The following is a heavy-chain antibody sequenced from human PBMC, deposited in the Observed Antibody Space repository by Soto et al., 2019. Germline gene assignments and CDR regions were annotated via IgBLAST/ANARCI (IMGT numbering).Heavy chain of an antibody. CDR1: GFTFSSYA. Sequence: GGSLRLSCAASGFTFSSYAMSWVRQAPGKGLEWVSSISSSSSYIYYADSVKGRFTISRDNAKNSLYLQMNSLRAEDTAVYYCAREEGGGGGYSGYDPFDYWGQGTLVTVSS. CDR2: ISSSSSYI. V-gene: IGHV3-21*01. CDR3: AREEGGGGGYSGYDPFDY. D-gene: IGHD5-12*01. J-gene: IGHJ4*02.